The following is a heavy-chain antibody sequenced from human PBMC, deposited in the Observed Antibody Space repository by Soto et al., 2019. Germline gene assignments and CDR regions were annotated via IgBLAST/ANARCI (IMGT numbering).Heavy chain of an antibody. D-gene: IGHD3-3*01. CDR3: EHRVRRTVFGLVTTTAIYFDF. V-gene: IGHV2-5*02. Sequence: QITLNESGPTLVQPTQPLTLTCTFSGFSLTTSGVGVGWIRQSPGKAPEWLALIYWVDAKRYSPSLKSRLTIPKDTSKNQVVLTMANLDPADTATYDCEHRVRRTVFGLVTTTAIYFDFWGQGTPVAVAS. CDR1: GFSLTTSGVG. CDR2: IYWVDAK. J-gene: IGHJ4*02.